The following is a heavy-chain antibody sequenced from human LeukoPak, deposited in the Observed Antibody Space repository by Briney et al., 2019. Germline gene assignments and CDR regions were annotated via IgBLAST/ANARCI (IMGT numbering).Heavy chain of an antibody. V-gene: IGHV1-46*01. CDR1: GYTFTSYY. CDR3: ARDQGYDSSGYYRGRAYYFDY. D-gene: IGHD3-22*01. J-gene: IGHJ4*02. Sequence: ASVKVSCKASGYTFTSYYMHWVRQAPGQGLEWMGIIDPSGGSTSYAQKFQGRVTMTRDTSTSTVYMELSSLRSEDTAVYYCARDQGYDSSGYYRGRAYYFDYWGQGTLVTVSS. CDR2: IDPSGGST.